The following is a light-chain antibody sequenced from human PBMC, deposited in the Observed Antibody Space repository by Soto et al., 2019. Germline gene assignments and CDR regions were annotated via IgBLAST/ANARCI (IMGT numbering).Light chain of an antibody. CDR3: QQYGSSGT. CDR1: QSVGSY. V-gene: IGKV3-20*01. Sequence: EIVLTQSPGTLSLSPGERATLSCRASQSVGSYLAWYQHKPGQAPRLLIYGASNRATGIPDRFSGSGSGTDFTLTISRLEPEDFAVYYCQQYGSSGTFGQGTKVDIK. J-gene: IGKJ1*01. CDR2: GAS.